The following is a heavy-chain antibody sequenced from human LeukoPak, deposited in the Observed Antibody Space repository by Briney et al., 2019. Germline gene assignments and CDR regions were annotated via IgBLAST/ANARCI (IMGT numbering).Heavy chain of an antibody. CDR3: TTGTQWLAYYFDY. CDR2: IKSKTDGGTT. J-gene: IGHJ4*02. V-gene: IGHV3-15*01. D-gene: IGHD6-19*01. CDR1: GFTFSNAW. Sequence: GGSLRLSCAASGFTFSNAWMSWVRQAPGKGLEWVGCIKSKTDGGTTDYAAPVKGRFTISRDDSKNTLYLQMNSLKTEDTAVYYCTTGTQWLAYYFDYWGQGTLVTVSS.